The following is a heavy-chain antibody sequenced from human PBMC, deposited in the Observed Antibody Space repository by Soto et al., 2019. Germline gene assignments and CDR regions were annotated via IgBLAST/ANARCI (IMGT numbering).Heavy chain of an antibody. Sequence: SVKVSYKASGGTFGSHGIAWVRQAPGQGLEWMGGFIAMLGTPTYAKKVQGRATITADESLTSSYLELRSLRSEDTAVYFCARGAMANFDYWGQGTVVTVSS. V-gene: IGHV1-69*13. CDR1: GGTFGSHG. J-gene: IGHJ4*02. CDR3: ARGAMANFDY. D-gene: IGHD5-18*01. CDR2: FIAMLGTP.